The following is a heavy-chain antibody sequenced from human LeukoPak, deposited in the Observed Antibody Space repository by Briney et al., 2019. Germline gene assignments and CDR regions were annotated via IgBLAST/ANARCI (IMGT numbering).Heavy chain of an antibody. Sequence: SETLSLTCTVSGGSITTNNYYWGWIRQPPGKGLEWIGRIYYSGSTYYNPSLKSRITISVDTSKNQFSLKLSSVTAADTAVYYCARSTGYYAPFDPWGQGTLVTVSS. J-gene: IGHJ5*02. V-gene: IGHV4-39*01. CDR3: ARSTGYYAPFDP. CDR1: GGSITTNNYY. CDR2: IYYSGST. D-gene: IGHD3-9*01.